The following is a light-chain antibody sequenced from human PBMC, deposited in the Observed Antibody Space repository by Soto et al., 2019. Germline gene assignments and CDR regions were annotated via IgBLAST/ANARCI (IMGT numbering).Light chain of an antibody. CDR2: TNN. CDR1: SASIGAGYD. J-gene: IGLJ2*01. CDR3: QSYDSSLSGWV. V-gene: IGLV1-40*01. Sequence: QPVLTQPPSVSGAPGQRVTISCTGSSASIGAGYDVHWYQHLPGTAPKLLIYTNNIRPSGVPDRFSGSKSGTSASLAITGLQTEDEADYYCQSYDSSLSGWVFGGGTKLTVL.